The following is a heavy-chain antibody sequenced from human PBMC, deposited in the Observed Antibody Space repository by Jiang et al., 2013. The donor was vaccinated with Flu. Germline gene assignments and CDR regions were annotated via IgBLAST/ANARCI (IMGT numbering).Heavy chain of an antibody. Sequence: SGAEVKKPGASVKVSRKASGGTFSSYTISWVRQAPGQGLEWMGRIIPILGIANYAQKFQGRVTITADKSTSTAYMELSSLRSEDTAVYYCAREPTYTGTTVVGYWGQGTLVTVSS. CDR3: AREPTYTGTTVVGY. CDR1: GGTFSSYT. D-gene: IGHD1-7*01. CDR2: IIPILGIA. V-gene: IGHV1-69*04. J-gene: IGHJ4*02.